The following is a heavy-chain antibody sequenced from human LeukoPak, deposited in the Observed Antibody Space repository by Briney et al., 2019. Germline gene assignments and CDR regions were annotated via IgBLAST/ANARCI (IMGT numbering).Heavy chain of an antibody. J-gene: IGHJ4*02. Sequence: LGGSLRLSCEASGFIFSTYAMSWVRQAPGKGLEWVSAIGGSAGGAFYADSVKGRFTISRDNSKNTLYLQMNSLRAEDTAIYYCAKKGCTSISCYNNFWGQGTLVTVSS. V-gene: IGHV3-23*01. CDR3: AKKGCTSISCYNNF. CDR2: IGGSAGGA. CDR1: GFIFSTYA. D-gene: IGHD2-2*02.